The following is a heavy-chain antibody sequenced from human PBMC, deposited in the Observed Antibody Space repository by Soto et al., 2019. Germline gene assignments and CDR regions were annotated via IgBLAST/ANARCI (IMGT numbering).Heavy chain of an antibody. Sequence: QITLKESGPTLVKPTQTLTLTCTFSAFSLSTGGVGVGWIRQPPGKALEWLARIYLDEDKRYSPSIRSRLTITQDTSKNELVLTMTNTDPVDTATYDSIHSRCGGDCLQSYASYYYYGMDVWGQGTTVTVSS. V-gene: IGHV2-5*02. J-gene: IGHJ6*02. CDR1: AFSLSTGGVG. CDR3: IHSRCGGDCLQSYASYYYYGMDV. CDR2: IYLDEDK. D-gene: IGHD2-21*02.